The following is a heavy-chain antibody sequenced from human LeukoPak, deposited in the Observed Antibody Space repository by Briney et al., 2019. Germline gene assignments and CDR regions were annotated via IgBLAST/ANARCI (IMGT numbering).Heavy chain of an antibody. CDR1: GFTFSSYG. CDR3: AKDGGGETDIAAAGQTPAAFDI. Sequence: PGGSLRLSCAASGFTFSSYGMHWVRQAPGKGLEWVAFIRYDGSNKYYADSVKGRFTISRDNSKNTLYLQMNSLRAEDTAVYYCAKDGGGETDIAAAGQTPAAFDIWGQGTMVTVSS. J-gene: IGHJ3*02. CDR2: IRYDGSNK. V-gene: IGHV3-30*02. D-gene: IGHD6-13*01.